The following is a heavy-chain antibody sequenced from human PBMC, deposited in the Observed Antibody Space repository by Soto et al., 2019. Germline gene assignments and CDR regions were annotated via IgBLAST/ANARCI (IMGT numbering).Heavy chain of an antibody. CDR3: AKWAVPNYYYYGMDV. Sequence: PGGSLRLSCAASGFTFSSYAMSWVRQAPGKGLEWVSAISGSGGSTYYADSVKGRFTISRDNSKNTLYLQMNSLRAEDTAVYYCAKWAVPNYYYYGMDVWGQGTTVTVFS. D-gene: IGHD6-19*01. V-gene: IGHV3-23*01. J-gene: IGHJ6*02. CDR1: GFTFSSYA. CDR2: ISGSGGST.